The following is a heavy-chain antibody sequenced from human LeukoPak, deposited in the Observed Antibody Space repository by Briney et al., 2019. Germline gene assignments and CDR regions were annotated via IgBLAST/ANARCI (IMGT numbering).Heavy chain of an antibody. J-gene: IGHJ4*02. CDR1: GFTFSRSA. CDR2: ISSSGNP. D-gene: IGHD6-13*01. Sequence: RGSLRLSCAASGFTFSRSAMTWVRQTPGKGLDWVSSISSSGNPYYADSVKGRFTISRDNSKNMLYLQMNSLRAEDTAVYYCVKGRISEDGLDFWGQGTLVTVSS. CDR3: VKGRISEDGLDF. V-gene: IGHV3-23*01.